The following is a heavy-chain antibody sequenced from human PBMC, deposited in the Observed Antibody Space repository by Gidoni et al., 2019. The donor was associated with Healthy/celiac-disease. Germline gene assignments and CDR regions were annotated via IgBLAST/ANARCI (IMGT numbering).Heavy chain of an antibody. CDR3: ARDDYSSGIDDAFDI. V-gene: IGHV3-21*01. D-gene: IGHD4-4*01. J-gene: IGHJ3*02. CDR1: GFTFSSYS. Sequence: EVQLVESGVGLVKPGGSLRGSCAASGFTFSSYSMNWVRQAPGKGLEWVSYISSSSSYIYYADSGKGRFTISRDNAKNSLYLQTNSLRNEDTAAYYCARDDYSSGIDDAFDIWGQGTMVTVSS. CDR2: ISSSSSYI.